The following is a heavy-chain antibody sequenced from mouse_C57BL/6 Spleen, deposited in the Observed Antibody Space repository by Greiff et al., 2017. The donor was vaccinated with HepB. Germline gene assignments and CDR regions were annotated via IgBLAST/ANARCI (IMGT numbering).Heavy chain of an antibody. CDR2: IYPGSGNT. CDR3: ARQDGYWSYWYFDV. V-gene: IGHV1-76*01. CDR1: GYTFTDYY. Sequence: QVQLKQSGAELVRPGASVKLSCKASGYTFTDYYINWVKQRPGQGLEWIARIYPGSGNTYYNEKFKGKATLTAEKSSSTAYMQLSSLTSEDSAVYFCARQDGYWSYWYFDVWGTGTTVTVSS. J-gene: IGHJ1*03. D-gene: IGHD2-3*01.